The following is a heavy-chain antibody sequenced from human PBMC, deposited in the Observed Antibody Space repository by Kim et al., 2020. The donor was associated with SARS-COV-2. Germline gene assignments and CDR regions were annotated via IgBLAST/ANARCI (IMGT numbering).Heavy chain of an antibody. CDR1: GGTFSSYA. D-gene: IGHD3-16*01. CDR2: IIPILGIA. V-gene: IGHV1-69*04. Sequence: SVKVSCKASGGTFSSYAISWVRQAPGQGLEWMGRIIPILGIANYAQKFKGRVTITADKSTSTAYMELSSLRSEDTAVYYCVRHNTVTTFGGYYYYGMDVWGQGTTVTVSS. J-gene: IGHJ6*02. CDR3: VRHNTVTTFGGYYYYGMDV.